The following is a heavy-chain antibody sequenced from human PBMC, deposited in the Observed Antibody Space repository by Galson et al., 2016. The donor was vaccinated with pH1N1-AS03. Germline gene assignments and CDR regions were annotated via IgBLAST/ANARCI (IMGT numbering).Heavy chain of an antibody. CDR2: IKNNNDNT. CDR3: ARAFEEYLLRDYSSVFDS. D-gene: IGHD2/OR15-2a*01. V-gene: IGHV1-18*01. J-gene: IGHJ4*02. CDR1: GYTFSNYG. Sequence: SVKVSCKASGYTFSNYGITWVRQAPGQGLQWMGWIKNNNDNTIYGQNFQGRVTLTTDPSTNTAYMELKNLRSDETGVYYCARAFEEYLLRDYSSVFDSWGQGTLVTVSS.